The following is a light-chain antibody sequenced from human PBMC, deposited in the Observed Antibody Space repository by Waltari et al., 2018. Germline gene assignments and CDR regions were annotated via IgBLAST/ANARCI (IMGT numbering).Light chain of an antibody. CDR2: DVS. CDR1: SNDVVGYNS. CDR3: SSQSSNDIVL. V-gene: IGLV2-14*01. J-gene: IGLJ2*01. Sequence: QSALTQPASVSGSPGQSVTIFCAGTSNDVVGYNSVSWYQEHPGQAPRVIIYDVSGRTSGGSDRFSSSRSGNTASLTIAGLQAEDEADYYCSSQSSNDIVLFGGGTKLTVL.